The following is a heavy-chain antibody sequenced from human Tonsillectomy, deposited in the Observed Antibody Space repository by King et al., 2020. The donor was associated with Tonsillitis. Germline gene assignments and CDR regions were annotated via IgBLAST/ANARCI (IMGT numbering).Heavy chain of an antibody. D-gene: IGHD3-22*01. CDR3: ARHYDGGGYYDAFDI. J-gene: IGHJ3*02. Sequence: DVQLVESGGGLVQPGGSLRLSCAASGFTFSRFWMSWVRQVPGKGLAWVANIKQDGCEKYYVDSVRGRFTISRDNAKNSLYLHMNSLSAEDTAVYYCARHYDGGGYYDAFDIWGQGTMVTVSS. CDR1: GFTFSRFW. CDR2: IKQDGCEK. V-gene: IGHV3-7*03.